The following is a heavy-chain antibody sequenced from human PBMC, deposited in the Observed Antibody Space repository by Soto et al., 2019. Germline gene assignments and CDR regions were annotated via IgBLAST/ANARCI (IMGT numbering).Heavy chain of an antibody. CDR1: GGTFSSYT. CDR2: IIPILGIA. D-gene: IGHD3-10*01. Sequence: QVQLVQSGAEVKKPGSSVKVSCKASGGTFSSYTISWVRQAPGQGLEWMGRIIPILGIANYAQKFQGRVTITADKSTSTAYMELSSLRSEDTAVYYCASLWFGELLRTAYYYYGMDVWGQGTTVTVSS. V-gene: IGHV1-69*02. CDR3: ASLWFGELLRTAYYYYGMDV. J-gene: IGHJ6*02.